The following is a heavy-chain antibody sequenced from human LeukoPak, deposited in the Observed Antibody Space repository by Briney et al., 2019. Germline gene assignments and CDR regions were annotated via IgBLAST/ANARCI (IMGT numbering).Heavy chain of an antibody. J-gene: IGHJ3*02. CDR3: ARVKDDNNYDRAFDI. CDR2: VYYDGNN. Sequence: PSETLSLTCTVSGGSMSTYYWSWIRQPPRKGLEWIGYVYYDGNNDYNPSLKSRVTTSIDTSKKQFSLKLTSVTAADTAVYYCARVKDDNNYDRAFDIWGQGTMVTVSS. D-gene: IGHD5-24*01. V-gene: IGHV4-59*01. CDR1: GGSMSTYY.